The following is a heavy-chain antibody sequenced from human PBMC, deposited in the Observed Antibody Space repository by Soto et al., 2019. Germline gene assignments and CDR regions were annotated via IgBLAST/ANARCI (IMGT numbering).Heavy chain of an antibody. J-gene: IGHJ4*02. CDR3: AKDGVVVVAAIPYYFDY. CDR1: GFTFSSYA. Sequence: GGSLRLSCAASGFTFSSYAMSWVRQAPGKGLEWVSAISGSGGSTYHADSVKGRFTISRDNSKNTLYLKMNSLRAEDTAVYYCAKDGVVVVAAIPYYFDYWGQGTLVTVSS. V-gene: IGHV3-23*01. D-gene: IGHD2-15*01. CDR2: ISGSGGST.